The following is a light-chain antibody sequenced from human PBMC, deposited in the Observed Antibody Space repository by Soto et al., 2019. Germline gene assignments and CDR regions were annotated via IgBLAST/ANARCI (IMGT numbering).Light chain of an antibody. Sequence: ILMTQSPATLSVSPGERATLSCRASQSVSNNLAWYQQKPGQAPRLLIYDASTRAKGIPARFSGSASGTEFTHNISGLQYEDFAVYYCQQLNNWRLWSFGHGTKAEIK. CDR1: QSVSNN. CDR2: DAS. J-gene: IGKJ1*01. CDR3: QQLNNWRLWS. V-gene: IGKV3-15*01.